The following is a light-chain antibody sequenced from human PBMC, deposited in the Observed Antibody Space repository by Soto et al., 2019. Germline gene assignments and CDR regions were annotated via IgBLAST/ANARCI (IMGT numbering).Light chain of an antibody. CDR1: QSVRTD. CDR2: AAS. Sequence: ERLMTQYPATLSVSPGHRAPLSCRASQSVRTDLAWYQQKPRQAPRLLIYAASTRATGIPARLSGSGSGTAFTLTISSMKSEDFAVYYCQQYYNWPTFGQGTKVDIK. J-gene: IGKJ1*01. V-gene: IGKV3-15*01. CDR3: QQYYNWPT.